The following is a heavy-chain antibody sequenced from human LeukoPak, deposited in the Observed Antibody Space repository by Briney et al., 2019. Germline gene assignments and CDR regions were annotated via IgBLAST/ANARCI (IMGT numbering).Heavy chain of an antibody. Sequence: GASVKVSCKASGYTFTGYYMHWVRQAPGQGLEWMGWISAYNGNTNYAQKLQGRVTMTTDTSTSTAYMELRSLRSDDTAVYYCARGHYYDSSGYYYREDGMDVWGQGTTVTVSS. CDR2: ISAYNGNT. CDR1: GYTFTGYY. V-gene: IGHV1-18*04. CDR3: ARGHYYDSSGYYYREDGMDV. D-gene: IGHD3-22*01. J-gene: IGHJ6*02.